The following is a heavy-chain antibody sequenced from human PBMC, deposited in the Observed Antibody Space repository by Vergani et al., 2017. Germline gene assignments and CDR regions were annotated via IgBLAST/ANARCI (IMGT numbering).Heavy chain of an antibody. D-gene: IGHD3-10*01. J-gene: IGHJ6*03. CDR1: GYSFTNYW. Sequence: EVPLVPSGAEVKTPGESLKISCKGSGYSFTNYWIGWVRQMPGKGLEWMGIIYPGDSDTRYSPSFQGQVTISADKSISTAYLQWSSLKASDTAMYYCARHTFGEFEGYYYYMDVWGKGTTVTVSS. CDR3: ARHTFGEFEGYYYYMDV. CDR2: IYPGDSDT. V-gene: IGHV5-51*01.